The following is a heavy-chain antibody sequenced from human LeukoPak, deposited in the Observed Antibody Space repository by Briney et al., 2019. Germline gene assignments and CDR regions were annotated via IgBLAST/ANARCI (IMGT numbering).Heavy chain of an antibody. J-gene: IGHJ4*02. Sequence: MPSETLSLTCAVYGGSFSGYYWSWIRQPPGKGLEWIGEINHSGSTNYNPSLKSRVTISVDTSKNQFSLKLSSVTAADTAVYYCARVFDFWSGYYFDYWGQGTLVTVSS. CDR1: GGSFSGYY. V-gene: IGHV4-34*01. CDR3: ARVFDFWSGYYFDY. D-gene: IGHD3-3*01. CDR2: INHSGST.